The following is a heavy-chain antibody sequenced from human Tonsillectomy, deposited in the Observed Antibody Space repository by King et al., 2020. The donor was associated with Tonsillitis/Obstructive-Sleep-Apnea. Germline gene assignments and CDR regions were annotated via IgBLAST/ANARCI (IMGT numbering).Heavy chain of an antibody. CDR3: AKLVALRDTYFDY. CDR2: ISASGGST. CDR1: GFTFSSYA. D-gene: IGHD5-12*01. V-gene: IGHV3-23*04. J-gene: IGHJ4*02. Sequence: QLVQSGGGLVQPGGSLRLSCAASGFTFSSYAMTWVRQAPGKGLEWVSAISASGGSTYYAASVRGRFTISRDNSKSTLYLQMNSLRAEDTAVYYCAKLVALRDTYFDYWGQGTLVTVSS.